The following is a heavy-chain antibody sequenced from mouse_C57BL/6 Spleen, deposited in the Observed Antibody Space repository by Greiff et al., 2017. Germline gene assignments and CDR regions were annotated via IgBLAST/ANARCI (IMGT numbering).Heavy chain of an antibody. CDR3: ARDDGYYEWYFDV. CDR1: GYTFTSYG. CDR2: IYPRSGNT. Sequence: VQLQESGAELARPGASVKLSCKASGYTFTSYGISWVKQRTGQGLEWIGEIYPRSGNTYYNEKFKGKATLTADKSSSTAYMELRSLTSEDSAVYFCARDDGYYEWYFDVWGTGTTVTVSS. V-gene: IGHV1-81*01. J-gene: IGHJ1*03. D-gene: IGHD2-3*01.